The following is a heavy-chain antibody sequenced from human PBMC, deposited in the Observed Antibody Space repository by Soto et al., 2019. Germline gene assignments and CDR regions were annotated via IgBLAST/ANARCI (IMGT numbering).Heavy chain of an antibody. D-gene: IGHD2-21*02. Sequence: ASVKVSCQASGYTFTSYGISWVRQAPGQGLEWMGWISAYNGNTNYAQKLQGRVTMTTDTSTSTAYMELRSLRSDDTAVYYCARQREPYCGGDCYSPFDFWGQGTLVTVSS. CDR1: GYTFTSYG. J-gene: IGHJ4*02. V-gene: IGHV1-18*04. CDR3: ARQREPYCGGDCYSPFDF. CDR2: ISAYNGNT.